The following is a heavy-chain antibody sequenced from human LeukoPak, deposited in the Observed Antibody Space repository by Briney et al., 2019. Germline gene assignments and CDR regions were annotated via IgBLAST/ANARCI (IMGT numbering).Heavy chain of an antibody. J-gene: IGHJ3*02. Sequence: SVKVSCKASGGTFSSYAISWVRQAPGQGLEWMGGIIPIFGTANYAQKFQGRVTITTDESTSTAYMELSSLRSEDTAVYYCARVGIAGEERYSSGPDGAFDIWGQGTMVTVSS. CDR1: GGTFSSYA. CDR3: ARVGIAGEERYSSGPDGAFDI. D-gene: IGHD6-19*01. V-gene: IGHV1-69*05. CDR2: IIPIFGTA.